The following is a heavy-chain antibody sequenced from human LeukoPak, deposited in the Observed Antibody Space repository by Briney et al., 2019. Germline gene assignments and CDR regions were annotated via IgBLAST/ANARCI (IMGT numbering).Heavy chain of an antibody. CDR3: GGGAPWFDP. J-gene: IGHJ5*02. CDR1: GGSISSYY. Sequence: PSETLSLTCTVSGGSISSYYWSWIRQPPGKGLEWIGYIYYSGSTNYNPSLKSRVTISVDTSKNQFSLKLSSVTAADTAVYYCGGGAPWFDPWGQGTLVTVSS. V-gene: IGHV4-59*08. D-gene: IGHD1-26*01. CDR2: IYYSGST.